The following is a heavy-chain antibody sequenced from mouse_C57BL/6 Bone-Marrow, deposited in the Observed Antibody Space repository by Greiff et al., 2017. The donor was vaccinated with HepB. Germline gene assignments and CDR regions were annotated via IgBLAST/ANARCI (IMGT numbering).Heavy chain of an antibody. Sequence: DVQLVESGGDLVKPGGSLKLSCAASGFTFSSYGMSWVRQTPDKRLEWVATISSGGSYTYYPDSVKGRFTISRDNAKNTLYLQMSSLKSEDTAMYYCARHMAHFDYWGQGTTLTVSS. CDR3: ARHMAHFDY. D-gene: IGHD1-1*02. CDR2: ISSGGSYT. V-gene: IGHV5-6*01. J-gene: IGHJ2*01. CDR1: GFTFSSYG.